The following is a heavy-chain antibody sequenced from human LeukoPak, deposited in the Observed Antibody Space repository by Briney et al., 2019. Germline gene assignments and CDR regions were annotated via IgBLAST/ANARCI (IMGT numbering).Heavy chain of an antibody. D-gene: IGHD3-22*01. CDR3: ARGQGVTLIKVGKNWFDP. J-gene: IGHJ5*02. CDR1: GGSFSSSSYY. Sequence: PSETLSLTCAVYGGSFSSSSYYWGWIRQPPGKGLEWIGSIYYSGSTYYNPSLKSRVTISVDTSKNQFSLKLSSVTAADTGVYYCARGQGVTLIKVGKNWFDPWSQGTLVTVSS. CDR2: IYYSGST. V-gene: IGHV4-39*07.